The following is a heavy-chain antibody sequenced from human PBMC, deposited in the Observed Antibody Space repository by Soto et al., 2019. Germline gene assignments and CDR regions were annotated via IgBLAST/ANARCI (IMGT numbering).Heavy chain of an antibody. CDR2: LTPSDGGT. CDR1: GYIFANYY. Sequence: QVQLLQSGAEVKTPGATVKVSCKTSGYIFANYYMHWVRQAPGQGLEWMGRLTPSDGGTVYAPKFQDSIPGTRDTSTTAVSMELSSLRFDDTAIYCCARAPRFTPSGDLDYWGQGTLVAVSS. V-gene: IGHV1-46*01. CDR3: ARAPRFTPSGDLDY. D-gene: IGHD2-15*01. J-gene: IGHJ4*02.